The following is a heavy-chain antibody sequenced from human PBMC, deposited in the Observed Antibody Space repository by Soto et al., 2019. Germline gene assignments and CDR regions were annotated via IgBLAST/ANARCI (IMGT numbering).Heavy chain of an antibody. CDR2: IISNDDK. CDR3: ARALFYSDSDGYYFEFDY. V-gene: IGHV2-26*01. Sequence: SGPTLVNPTETLTLTCSVSGFSLTDTRMGVSWIRQAPGKALEWLAHIISNDDKSYSTSLKRRLTISKDTAKSQVVLRMTNMDPVDTGRYYCARALFYSDSDGYYFEFDYWGPGNLVTVSS. CDR1: GFSLTDTRMG. D-gene: IGHD3-22*01. J-gene: IGHJ4*02.